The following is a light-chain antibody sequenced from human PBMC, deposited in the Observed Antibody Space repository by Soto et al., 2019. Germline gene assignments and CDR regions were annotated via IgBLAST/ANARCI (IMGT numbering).Light chain of an antibody. Sequence: QAVMTQEPSLTVSPGGTVTLTCASSTGAVTSGYCPNWFQQKPGQAPRPLIYSTSNKHSWTPARFSGSLLGGKAALTLSGAQPEDEAEYYCLLFYGGAQFWVFGGGTKLTVL. CDR3: LLFYGGAQFWV. CDR2: STS. J-gene: IGLJ3*02. CDR1: TGAVTSGYC. V-gene: IGLV7-43*01.